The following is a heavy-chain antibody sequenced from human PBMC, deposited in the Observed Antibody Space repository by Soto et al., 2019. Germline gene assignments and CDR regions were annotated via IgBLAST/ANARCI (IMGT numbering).Heavy chain of an antibody. Sequence: QVQLVQSGAEVKKPGSSVKVSCKASGGTFSSYAISWVRQAPGQGLEWMGGIIPIFGTANYAQKFQGRVTITADESTSTAYMELSSLRSEDTAVYYCARDGQQYSYGYDAFDIWGQGTMVTVSS. D-gene: IGHD5-18*01. CDR2: IIPIFGTA. CDR3: ARDGQQYSYGYDAFDI. CDR1: GGTFSSYA. V-gene: IGHV1-69*01. J-gene: IGHJ3*02.